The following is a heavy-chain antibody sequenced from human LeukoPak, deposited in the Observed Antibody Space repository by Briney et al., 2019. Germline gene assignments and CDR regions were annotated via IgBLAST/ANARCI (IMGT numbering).Heavy chain of an antibody. CDR1: GFTFSSYE. D-gene: IGHD3-10*01. CDR2: ISSSGSTI. Sequence: PGGSLRLSCAASGFTFSSYEMNWVRQAPGKGLEWVSYISSSGSTIYYADSVKGRFTISRDNAKNSLYPQMNSLRAEDTAVYYCARDGSNYYYGMDVWGKGTTVTVSS. V-gene: IGHV3-48*03. J-gene: IGHJ6*04. CDR3: ARDGSNYYYGMDV.